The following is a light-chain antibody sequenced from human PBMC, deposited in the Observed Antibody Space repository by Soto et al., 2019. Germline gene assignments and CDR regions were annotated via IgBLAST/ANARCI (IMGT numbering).Light chain of an antibody. V-gene: IGLV2-11*01. J-gene: IGLJ3*02. CDR1: SRDVGIYNY. CDR2: DVT. CDR3: FSFTRSSTWV. Sequence: QSALTQPRSVSGSPGQSVTVSCTGTSRDVGIYNYVSWYQQRPGTAPKVMIYDVTKRPSGVPDRFSGSKSANTASLTISGLQADDEADYYCFSFTRSSTWVFGGGTKLTVL.